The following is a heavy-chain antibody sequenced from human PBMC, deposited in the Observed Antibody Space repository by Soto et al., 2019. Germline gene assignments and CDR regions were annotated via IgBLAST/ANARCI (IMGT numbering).Heavy chain of an antibody. V-gene: IGHV1-2*02. D-gene: IGHD3-22*01. CDR2: INPNRGGT. J-gene: IGHJ4*02. CDR3: ARVPTYYYDSSGYGDGY. CDR1: GYTFTGYY. Sequence: QVQLVQSGAEVKKPGASVKVSCKASGYTFTGYYMHWVRQAPGQGLEWMGWINPNRGGTNYAQKFQGRVTMTRDTSISTACMELSRMRSDDTAVYYCARVPTYYYDSSGYGDGYWGQGTLVTVFS.